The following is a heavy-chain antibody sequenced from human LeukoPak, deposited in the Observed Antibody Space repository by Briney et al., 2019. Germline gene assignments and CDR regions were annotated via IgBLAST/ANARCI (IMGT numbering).Heavy chain of an antibody. CDR1: GGPFSGYY. V-gene: IGHV4-34*01. CDR2: INHRGST. J-gene: IGHJ4*02. Sequence: SETLSLTCAVYGGPFSGYYWSWIRQPPGKGLEWIGEINHRGSTNYNPSLKSRVTISGDTSKNQFSLKLSSVTAADTAVYYCARGRSRLAVLRPYFDYWGQGTLVTVSS. D-gene: IGHD4/OR15-4a*01. CDR3: ARGRSRLAVLRPYFDY.